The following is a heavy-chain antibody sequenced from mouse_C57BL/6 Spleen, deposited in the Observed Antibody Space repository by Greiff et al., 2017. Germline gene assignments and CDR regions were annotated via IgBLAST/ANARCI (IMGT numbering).Heavy chain of an antibody. Sequence: QVQLQQPGAELVMPGASVKLSCKASGYTFTSYWMHWVKQRPGQGLEWIGEIDPSDSYTNYNQKFKGKSTLTVDKSSSTAYMQLSSLTSEDSAVYYCARWGTTVVASYYAMDYWGQGTSVTVSS. D-gene: IGHD1-1*01. V-gene: IGHV1-69*01. CDR1: GYTFTSYW. CDR2: IDPSDSYT. CDR3: ARWGTTVVASYYAMDY. J-gene: IGHJ4*01.